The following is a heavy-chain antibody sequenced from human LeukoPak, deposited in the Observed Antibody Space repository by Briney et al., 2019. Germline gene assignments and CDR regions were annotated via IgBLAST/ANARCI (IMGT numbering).Heavy chain of an antibody. CDR3: ARISRQRLLHDFDY. V-gene: IGHV1-18*01. CDR1: GFTFTAYG. CDR2: ISAYNGNT. Sequence: GASAKVSCQTSGFTFTAYGFSWVRQAPGQGLEWMGWISAYNGNTNYAQKLQGRVTMTTDISTSTAYMDLGSLRSDDTAVYYCARISRQRLLHDFDYWGQGTLVTVSS. J-gene: IGHJ4*02. D-gene: IGHD2-21*02.